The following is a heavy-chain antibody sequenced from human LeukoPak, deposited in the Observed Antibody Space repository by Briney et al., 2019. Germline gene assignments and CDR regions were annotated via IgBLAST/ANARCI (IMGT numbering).Heavy chain of an antibody. J-gene: IGHJ4*02. Sequence: SETLSLTCIVSGVSISSYYLSWIRQPPGKGLEWIGFIYYTGSTNYNPSLKSRVTISVETSKNHFSLKLTSVTAADTAVYYCARMYDRSGYYYPFDYWGQGTLVTVSS. D-gene: IGHD3-22*01. V-gene: IGHV4-59*08. CDR2: IYYTGST. CDR3: ARMYDRSGYYYPFDY. CDR1: GVSISSYY.